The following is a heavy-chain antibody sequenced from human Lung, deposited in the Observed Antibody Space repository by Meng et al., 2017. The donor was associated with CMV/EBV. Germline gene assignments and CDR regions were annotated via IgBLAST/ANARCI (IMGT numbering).Heavy chain of an antibody. CDR2: IYYTGST. CDR1: GGSIGSGGYY. D-gene: IGHD5-24*01. CDR3: AREAGRDGYATPKFDY. J-gene: IGHJ4*02. Sequence: VDLQESGPGLVKPSQTLSLTCTVSGGSIGSGGYYWSWIRQHPGKGLEWIGYIYYTGSTFYNPSLKSQVTISVDTSKNQFSLKLIPATAADTAVYYCAREAGRDGYATPKFDYWGQGTLVTVSS. V-gene: IGHV4-31*01.